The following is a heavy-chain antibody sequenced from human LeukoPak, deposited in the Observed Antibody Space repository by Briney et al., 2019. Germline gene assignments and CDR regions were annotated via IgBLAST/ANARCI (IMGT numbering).Heavy chain of an antibody. D-gene: IGHD3-22*01. CDR2: ISSSSSYI. CDR1: GFTFSSYS. CDR3: ASTSDYYDSSGYYSWFDP. V-gene: IGHV3-21*01. J-gene: IGHJ5*02. Sequence: PGGSLRLSCAASGFTFSSYSMNWVRQAPGKGLEWVSSISSSSSYIYYADSVKGRFTISRDNAKNSLYLQMNSLRAEDTAVYYCASTSDYYDSSGYYSWFDPWGQGTLVTVSS.